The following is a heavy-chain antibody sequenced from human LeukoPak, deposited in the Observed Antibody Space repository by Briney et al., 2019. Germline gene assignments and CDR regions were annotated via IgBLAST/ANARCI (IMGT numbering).Heavy chain of an antibody. V-gene: IGHV3-74*01. CDR2: ITSDGIST. Sequence: GGSLRLSCAASGFTFSNYWMHWVRQAPGKGLVWVSRITSDGISTSYADSVKGHFTISRDNAKNTLYLQMNNLRAEDTAVYYCARDYRSSMDYWGQGTLVTVSS. D-gene: IGHD2-2*01. CDR3: ARDYRSSMDY. CDR1: GFTFSNYW. J-gene: IGHJ4*02.